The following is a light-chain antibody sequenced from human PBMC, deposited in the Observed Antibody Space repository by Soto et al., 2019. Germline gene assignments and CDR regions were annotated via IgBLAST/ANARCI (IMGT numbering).Light chain of an antibody. Sequence: QTVVTQPPSVSGAPGQRVTISCTGSSSNIGAGYDVHWYQQLPGTAPKLLVYGNSNRPSGVPDLFSGSKSGTSASLAITGLQAEDEADYYCQSYDSSLSGDVFGTGTQLTVL. CDR3: QSYDSSLSGDV. CDR2: GNS. CDR1: SSNIGAGYD. V-gene: IGLV1-40*01. J-gene: IGLJ1*01.